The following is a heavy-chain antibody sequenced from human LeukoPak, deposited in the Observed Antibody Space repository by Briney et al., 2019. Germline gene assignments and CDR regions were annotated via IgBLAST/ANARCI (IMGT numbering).Heavy chain of an antibody. CDR1: GGSISSYY. CDR2: ISYRGNT. Sequence: SETLSLTCTVSGGSISSYYWSWIRESPGKKLEWIGYISYRGNTKYNPSLKSPVTISLDTSKNQISLKLPSVTAADTAVYYCARHPTRGAAPDYWGQGSLVTVSS. D-gene: IGHD1-26*01. CDR3: ARHPTRGAAPDY. J-gene: IGHJ4*02. V-gene: IGHV4-59*08.